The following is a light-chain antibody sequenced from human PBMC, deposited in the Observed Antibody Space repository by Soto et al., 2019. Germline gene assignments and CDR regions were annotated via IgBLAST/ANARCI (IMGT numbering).Light chain of an antibody. V-gene: IGKV4-1*01. CDR2: WAS. CDR1: QSVLYSSTNENY. CDR3: QQYYSIPYT. J-gene: IGKJ2*01. Sequence: DIVMTQSPDSLAVSLGERATINCKSSQSVLYSSTNENYLAWYQQRPGQPPKLLIYWASTRESGVPDRFSGSGSGTDFTLTISSLRAEDVAVYYCQQYYSIPYTFGQGTKLEIK.